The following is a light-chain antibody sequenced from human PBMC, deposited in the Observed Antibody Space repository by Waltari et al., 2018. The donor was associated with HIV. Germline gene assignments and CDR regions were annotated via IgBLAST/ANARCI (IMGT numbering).Light chain of an antibody. J-gene: IGKJ2*01. V-gene: IGKV1-39*01. CDR1: QNIRSY. Sequence: DIQMTQSPSSLSASVGDRVTITCRASQNIRSYLNWYQPKPGKAPKILIYAASSLQSGVPSRFSGSGSGTDFTLNISSLQPEDFATYCCQQSDSTPPTFGQGTKVEIK. CDR3: QQSDSTPPT. CDR2: AAS.